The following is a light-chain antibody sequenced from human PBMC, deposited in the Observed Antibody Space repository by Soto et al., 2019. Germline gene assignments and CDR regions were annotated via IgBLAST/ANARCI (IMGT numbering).Light chain of an antibody. CDR3: SSYTTSNTRQIV. J-gene: IGLJ1*01. CDR1: SSDVGGYNY. CDR2: DVS. V-gene: IGLV2-14*01. Sequence: QCVRNQPCSVSVSPAQSITISCTGTSSDVGGYNYVSWYQQHPGKAPKFMIYDVSNRPSGVSNRFSGSKSGNTASLTISGLQAEDEADYYCSSYTTSNTRQIVFGTGTKVTV.